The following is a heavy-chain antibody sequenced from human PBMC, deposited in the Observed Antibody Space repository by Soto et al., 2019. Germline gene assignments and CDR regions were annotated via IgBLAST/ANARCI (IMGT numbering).Heavy chain of an antibody. CDR3: ARVNILATIYHYYYMDF. D-gene: IGHD5-12*01. J-gene: IGHJ6*03. CDR1: GGSISSGGYY. Sequence: PSETLSLTCTVSGGSISSGGYYWSWIRQHPGKGLEWIGYIYYSGSTYYNPSLKSRVTISVDTSKNQFSLKLSSVTAADTAVYYCARVNILATIYHYYYMDFRGKGPTVTVFS. V-gene: IGHV4-31*03. CDR2: IYYSGST.